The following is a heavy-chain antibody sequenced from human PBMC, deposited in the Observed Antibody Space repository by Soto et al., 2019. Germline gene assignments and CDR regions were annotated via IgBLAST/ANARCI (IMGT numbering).Heavy chain of an antibody. J-gene: IGHJ4*02. CDR2: IYYSGST. CDR1: GGSISSGGYY. Sequence: QVQLQESGPGLVKPSQTLSLTCTVSGGSISSGGYYWSWIRQHPGKGLEWIGYIYYSGSTYYNPALNVRVTLSVDPSKTQFSLKLSSVTAADTAVYYCARALKVATIYYFDYWGQGTLVTVSS. D-gene: IGHD5-12*01. V-gene: IGHV4-31*03. CDR3: ARALKVATIYYFDY.